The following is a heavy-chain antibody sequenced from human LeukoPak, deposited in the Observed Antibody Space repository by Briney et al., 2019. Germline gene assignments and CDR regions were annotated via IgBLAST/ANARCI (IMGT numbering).Heavy chain of an antibody. CDR2: INAGTGNT. V-gene: IGHV1-3*01. D-gene: IGHD6-19*01. Sequence: ASVKVSCKTSGYSFTTSLYTIHWMRQVPGHRPEWMGYINAGTGNTKYSQKFQGGVTITADTSATTVYMESSSLTSEDTAVYYCTRDSDTTGWSWVHWGQGTQVTVSS. J-gene: IGHJ4*02. CDR3: TRDSDTTGWSWVH. CDR1: GYSFTTSLYT.